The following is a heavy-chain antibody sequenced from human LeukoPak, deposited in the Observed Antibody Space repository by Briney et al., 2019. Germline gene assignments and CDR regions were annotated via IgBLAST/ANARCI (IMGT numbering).Heavy chain of an antibody. CDR2: INPNKGNT. CDR3: ARVGYDSSGHHRYAFDI. Sequence: ASVKVSCKASGYTFTRYGISWVRQAPGQGLEWMGWINPNKGNTNYVQKLQGRVTMTTDTSTSTAYMELRSLRSDDTAVYYCARVGYDSSGHHRYAFDIWGQGTMVTVSS. J-gene: IGHJ3*02. CDR1: GYTFTRYG. V-gene: IGHV1-18*01. D-gene: IGHD3-22*01.